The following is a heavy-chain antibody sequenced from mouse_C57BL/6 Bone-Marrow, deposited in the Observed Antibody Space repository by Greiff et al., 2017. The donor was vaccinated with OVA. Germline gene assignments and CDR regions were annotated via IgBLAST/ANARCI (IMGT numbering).Heavy chain of an antibody. V-gene: IGHV1-81*01. CDR2: IYPRSGNT. CDR1: GYTFTSYG. Sequence: VQLKQSGAELARPGASVKLSCKASGYTFTSYGISWVKQRTGQGLEWIGEIYPRSGNTYYNEKFKGKATLTADKSSSTAYMELRSLTSEDSAVYFCARRGQLRLRAMDYWGQGTSVTVSS. J-gene: IGHJ4*01. CDR3: ARRGQLRLRAMDY. D-gene: IGHD3-2*02.